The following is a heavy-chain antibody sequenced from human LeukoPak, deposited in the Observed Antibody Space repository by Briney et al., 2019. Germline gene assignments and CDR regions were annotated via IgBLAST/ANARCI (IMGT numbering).Heavy chain of an antibody. CDR1: GFRFRGYT. Sequence: GGSLRLSCAASGFRFRGYTMHWVRQAPGKGLEWVSAISGSGGSTYYADSVKGRFTISRDNSKNTLYLQMNSLRAEDTAVYYCARPRGQIFLDAFDIWGQGTMVTVSS. CDR3: ARPRGQIFLDAFDI. D-gene: IGHD3-10*01. J-gene: IGHJ3*02. CDR2: ISGSGGST. V-gene: IGHV3-23*01.